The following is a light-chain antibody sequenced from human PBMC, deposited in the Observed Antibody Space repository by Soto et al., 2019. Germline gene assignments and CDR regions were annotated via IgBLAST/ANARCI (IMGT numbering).Light chain of an antibody. CDR1: QTVTCY. J-gene: IGKJ1*01. V-gene: IGKV3-20*01. Sequence: EIVLTQSPGTLSLSPGDIATLSCRASQTVTCYFAWYQQKPGQAPRLLIHGASTRATGIPDRFSGSGSGTDFTLTIRGLEPEDFAVYYCQLYGYSPRTFGQGTKVEIK. CDR3: QLYGYSPRT. CDR2: GAS.